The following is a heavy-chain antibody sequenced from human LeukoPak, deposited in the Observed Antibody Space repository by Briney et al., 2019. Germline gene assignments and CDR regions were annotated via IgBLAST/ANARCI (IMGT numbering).Heavy chain of an antibody. D-gene: IGHD5-18*01. CDR1: GYTFTGYY. CDR2: INPNSGGT. V-gene: IGHV1-2*04. J-gene: IGHJ4*02. Sequence: RASVKVSCKASGYTFTGYYMHWVRQAPGQGLEWMGWINPNSGGTNYAQKFQGWVTITRDTSISPAYMELSRLRSDDTAVYYCARGGDTAMATFDYWGQGTLVTVSS. CDR3: ARGGDTAMATFDY.